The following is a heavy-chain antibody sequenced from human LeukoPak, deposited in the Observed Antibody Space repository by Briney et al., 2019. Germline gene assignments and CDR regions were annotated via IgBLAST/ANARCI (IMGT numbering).Heavy chain of an antibody. J-gene: IGHJ6*02. CDR3: ARDHVLLWFGELSPVVTPNYYYGMDV. CDR1: GFTFSSYG. CDR2: ISYDGSNK. D-gene: IGHD3-10*01. V-gene: IGHV3-30*03. Sequence: PGGSLRLSCAASGFTFSSYGMHWVRQAPGKGLEWVAVISYDGSNKYYADSVKGRFTISRDNAKNSLYLQMNSLRAEDTAVYYCARDHVLLWFGELSPVVTPNYYYGMDVWGQGTTVTVSS.